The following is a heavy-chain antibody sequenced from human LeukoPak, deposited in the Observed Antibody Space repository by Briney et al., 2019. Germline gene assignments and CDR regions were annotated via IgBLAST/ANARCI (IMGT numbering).Heavy chain of an antibody. V-gene: IGHV4-34*01. D-gene: IGHD3-16*02. CDR3: ARTPYVWGSYRYFEYFQH. Sequence: SETLSLTCAVYGGSFSGYYWSWIRQPPGKGLEWIREINHSGSTNYNPSLKSRVTISVDTSKNQFSLKLSSVTAADTAVYYCARTPYVWGSYRYFEYFQHWGQGTLVTVSS. CDR1: GGSFSGYY. J-gene: IGHJ1*01. CDR2: INHSGST.